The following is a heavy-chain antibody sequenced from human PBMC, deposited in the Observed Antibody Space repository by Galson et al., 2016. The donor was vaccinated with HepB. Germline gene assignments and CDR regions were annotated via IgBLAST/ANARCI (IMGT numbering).Heavy chain of an antibody. CDR3: ARFHSGPFARNYYYGMYG. CDR1: GLSLNNYY. CDR2: IHSSGST. D-gene: IGHD6-19*01. J-gene: IGHJ6*02. Sequence: SETLSLTCSVSGLSLNNYYWCWIRPPPGKGLVWIGHIHSSGSTSYNPSPKCRLTFSLDTSKNQSSLKLSSVTAADTAVYYFARFHSGPFARNYYYGMYGWGQGTTVTFPS. V-gene: IGHV4-59*01.